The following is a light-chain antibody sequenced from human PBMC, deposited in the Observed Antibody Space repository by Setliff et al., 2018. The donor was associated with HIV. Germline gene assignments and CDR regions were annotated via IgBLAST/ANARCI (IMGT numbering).Light chain of an antibody. V-gene: IGLV1-47*02. CDR3: ATSDDSLSAVV. J-gene: IGLJ2*01. Sequence: QSVLTQPASVSGSPGQSITISCTGTSTDVGDYRYVSWYQQHPGKAPKLLMYNNDQRPSGVPDRFSGSKSGTSASLAISDLRSGDEADYYCATSDDSLSAVVFGGGTKVTV. CDR1: STDVGDYRY. CDR2: NND.